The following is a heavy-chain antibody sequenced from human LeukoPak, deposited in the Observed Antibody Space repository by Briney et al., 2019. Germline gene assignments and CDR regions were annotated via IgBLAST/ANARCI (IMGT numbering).Heavy chain of an antibody. V-gene: IGHV4-30-4*01. D-gene: IGHD5-12*01. Sequence: SQTLSLTCTVSGGSIRSGNCFSNWIRQPPGKGLEWIGNIYFSGSSSSDPSLKSRVSMSVDTSMNQFSLKLNSVTAANTATYSCARGASGYVPTAPFVFWGQGILVTVAS. J-gene: IGHJ4*02. CDR3: ARGASGYVPTAPFVF. CDR1: GGSIRSGNCF. CDR2: IYFSGSS.